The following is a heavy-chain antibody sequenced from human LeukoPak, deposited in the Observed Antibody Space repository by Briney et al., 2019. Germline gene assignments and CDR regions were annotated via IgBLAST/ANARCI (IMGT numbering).Heavy chain of an antibody. Sequence: GGSLRLSCAASGFTFSSYEMNWVRQAPGKGLEWVSYISSSGSTIYYADSVKGRFTISRDNAKNPLYLQMNSLRAEDTAVYYCARDRGPYQLPTTYFDYWGQGTLVTVSS. D-gene: IGHD2-2*01. V-gene: IGHV3-48*03. CDR2: ISSSGSTI. J-gene: IGHJ4*02. CDR1: GFTFSSYE. CDR3: ARDRGPYQLPTTYFDY.